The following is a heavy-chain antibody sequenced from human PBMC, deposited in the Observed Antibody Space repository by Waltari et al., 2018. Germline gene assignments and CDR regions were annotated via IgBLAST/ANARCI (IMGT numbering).Heavy chain of an antibody. CDR1: GFPFRSSW. Sequence: EVRLVESGGGLVEPGGSLSLSCAASGFPFRSSWMSWVRQAPGKGLEWVASIKEDGSERYYVDSAKGRSTISRDNAKTSLFLQMNSLRVEDTAVYYCARGPYWGQGTTVTVSS. CDR2: IKEDGSER. CDR3: ARGPY. J-gene: IGHJ6*02. V-gene: IGHV3-7*04. D-gene: IGHD2-21*01.